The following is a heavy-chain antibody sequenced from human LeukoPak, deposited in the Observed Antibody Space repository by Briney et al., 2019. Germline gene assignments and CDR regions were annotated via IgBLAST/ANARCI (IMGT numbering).Heavy chain of an antibody. CDR1: GGSFSGYY. J-gene: IGHJ4*02. D-gene: IGHD5-12*01. V-gene: IGHV4-34*01. CDR3: ARTFAGYDLRVFDY. CDR2: INHSGST. Sequence: SETLSLTCAVYGGSFSGYYWSWIRQPPGRGLEWIGEINHSGSTNYNPSLKSRVTISVDTSKNQFSLKLSSVTAADTAVYYCARTFAGYDLRVFDYWGQGTLVTVSS.